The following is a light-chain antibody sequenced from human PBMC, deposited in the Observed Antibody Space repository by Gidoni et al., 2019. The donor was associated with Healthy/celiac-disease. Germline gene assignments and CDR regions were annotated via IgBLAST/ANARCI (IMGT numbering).Light chain of an antibody. Sequence: QAVVTQEPSLTVSPGGTVTLTCGSSTGTVTSTHYPYWFQQKPGQAPRTLIYDTSNKHSWTPARFSGSLLGGKAALTLSGAQPEDEAEYYCLLSYSGTSFWVFGGGTKLTVL. J-gene: IGLJ3*02. CDR2: DTS. CDR3: LLSYSGTSFWV. V-gene: IGLV7-46*01. CDR1: TGTVTSTHY.